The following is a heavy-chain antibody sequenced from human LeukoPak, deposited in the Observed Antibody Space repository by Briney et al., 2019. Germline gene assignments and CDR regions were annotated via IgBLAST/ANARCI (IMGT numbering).Heavy chain of an antibody. CDR1: GFTFSSYG. D-gene: IGHD6-13*01. CDR3: ARPFIAAADY. Sequence: PGGSLRLSCAASGFTFSSYGMHWVRQAPGKGLEWVAVISYDGSNKYYADSVKGRFTISRDNSKNTLYLQMNSLRAEDTAVYYCARPFIAAADYWGQGTLVTVSS. J-gene: IGHJ4*02. V-gene: IGHV3-30*03. CDR2: ISYDGSNK.